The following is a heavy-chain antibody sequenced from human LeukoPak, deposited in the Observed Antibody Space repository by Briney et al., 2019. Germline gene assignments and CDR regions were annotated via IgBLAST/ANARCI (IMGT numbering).Heavy chain of an antibody. CDR1: GGSISSSNW. J-gene: IGHJ3*02. V-gene: IGHV4-4*02. CDR2: IYHSGST. Sequence: PSETLSLTCAVSGGSISSSNWWSWVRQPPGKGLEWIGEIYHSGSTNYNLSLKSRVTISVDKSKNQFSLKLSSVTAADTAVYYCARDPSYGGGPGAFDIWGQGTMVTVSS. D-gene: IGHD4-23*01. CDR3: ARDPSYGGGPGAFDI.